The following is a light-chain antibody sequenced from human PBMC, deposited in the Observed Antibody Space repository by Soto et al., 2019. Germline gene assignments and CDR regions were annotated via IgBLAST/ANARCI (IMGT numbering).Light chain of an antibody. V-gene: IGKV3-20*01. CDR1: QSVSSSY. CDR2: GAS. Sequence: MVLTQSPGTLSLSPGERATLSCRASQSVSSSYLAWYQQKPGQAPRLLIYGASSRATAIPDRFRGSVSGTGFTLTISSVEREDFPVYYCQQYGGSPRVAFGQGTKVEIE. J-gene: IGKJ1*01. CDR3: QQYGGSPRVA.